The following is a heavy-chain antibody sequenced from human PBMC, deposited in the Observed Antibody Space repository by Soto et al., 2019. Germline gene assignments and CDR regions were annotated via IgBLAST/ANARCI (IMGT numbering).Heavy chain of an antibody. CDR3: ARPTQYDFWSGYSD. J-gene: IGHJ4*02. Sequence: EVQLVESGGGLVQPGGSLRLSCAASGFTFSSYWMSWVHQAPGKGLEWVANIKQDGSEKYYVDSVKGRFTISRDNAKNSLYLQMNSLRAEDTAVYYCARPTQYDFWSGYSDWGQGTLVTVSS. V-gene: IGHV3-7*05. CDR2: IKQDGSEK. D-gene: IGHD3-3*01. CDR1: GFTFSSYW.